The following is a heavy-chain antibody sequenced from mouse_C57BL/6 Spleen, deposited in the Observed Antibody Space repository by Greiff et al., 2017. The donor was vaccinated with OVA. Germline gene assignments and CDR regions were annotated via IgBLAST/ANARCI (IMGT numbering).Heavy chain of an antibody. CDR1: GFTFSDYG. D-gene: IGHD4-1*01. CDR2: ISSGSSTI. J-gene: IGHJ3*01. CDR3: ARNWSLAY. V-gene: IGHV5-17*01. Sequence: EVQVVESGGGLVKPGGSLKLSCAASGFTFSDYGMHWVRQAPEKGLEWVAYISSGSSTIYYADTVKGRFTISRDNAKNTLFLQMTSLRSEDTAMYYCARNWSLAYWGQGTLVTVSA.